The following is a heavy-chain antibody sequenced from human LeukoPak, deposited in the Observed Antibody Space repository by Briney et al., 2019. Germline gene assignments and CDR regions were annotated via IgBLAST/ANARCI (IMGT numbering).Heavy chain of an antibody. D-gene: IGHD5-24*01. Sequence: SVKVSCKASGGTFRSYAISWVRQAPGQGLEWMGRIIPIFGTANYAQKFQGRVTITTDESTSTAYMELSSLRSKDTAVYYCARDSPSRDGYNYVDYWGQGTLVTVSS. CDR2: IIPIFGTA. J-gene: IGHJ4*02. CDR1: GGTFRSYA. CDR3: ARDSPSRDGYNYVDY. V-gene: IGHV1-69*05.